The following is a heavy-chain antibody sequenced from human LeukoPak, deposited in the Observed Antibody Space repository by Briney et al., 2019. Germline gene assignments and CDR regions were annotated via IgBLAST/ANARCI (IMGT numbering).Heavy chain of an antibody. CDR3: ARHGSSGWYSGWFDP. CDR1: GGSISSYY. Sequence: SETLSLTCTVSGGSISSYYWSWIRQPPGKGLEWIGYIYYSGSTNYNPSLKSRVTISVDTSKNQFSLKLSSVTAADTAVYYCARHGSSGWYSGWFDPWGQGTLVTVSS. CDR2: IYYSGST. V-gene: IGHV4-59*01. J-gene: IGHJ5*02. D-gene: IGHD6-19*01.